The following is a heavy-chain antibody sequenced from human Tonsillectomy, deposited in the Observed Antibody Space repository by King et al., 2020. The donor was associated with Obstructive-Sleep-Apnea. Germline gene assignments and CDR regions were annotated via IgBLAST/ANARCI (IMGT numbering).Heavy chain of an antibody. CDR2: IYYSGST. V-gene: IGHV4-31*03. CDR1: GGSISSGGYY. D-gene: IGHD3-3*01. CDR3: ARAPRSITIFGVAPGYFDY. J-gene: IGHJ4*02. Sequence: QLQESGPGLVKPSQTLSLTCTVSGGSISSGGYYWSWIRQHPGKGLEWIVYIYYSGSTYYNPSLKSRVTISVDTSKNQFSLKLSSLTAADTAVYYCARAPRSITIFGVAPGYFDYWGQGTLVTVSS.